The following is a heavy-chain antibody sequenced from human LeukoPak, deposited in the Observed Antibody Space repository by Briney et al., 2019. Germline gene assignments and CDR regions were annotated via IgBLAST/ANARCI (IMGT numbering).Heavy chain of an antibody. CDR3: ARRTGTTNYYYYMDV. CDR1: GGTFSSYA. D-gene: IGHD1-1*01. Sequence: SVKVSCKASGGTFSSYAISWVRQAPGQGLEWMGGIIPIFGTANYAQKFQGRATITTDESTSTAYMELRSLRSDDTAVYYCARRTGTTNYYYYMDVWGKGTTVTVSS. J-gene: IGHJ6*03. V-gene: IGHV1-69*05. CDR2: IIPIFGTA.